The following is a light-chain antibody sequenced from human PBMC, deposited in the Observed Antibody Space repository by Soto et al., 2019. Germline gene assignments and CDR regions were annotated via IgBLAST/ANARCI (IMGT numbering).Light chain of an antibody. Sequence: SVLTQPASVSGSRGQSITISCTGTSSNVGSYKLVSWYQQHPGKAPKLMIFEVNKRPSGVSNRFSGSKSGNTASLTISGLKVEDEADYYCCSSGGSPTYVFGTGTKVTVL. CDR1: SSNVGSYKL. CDR2: EVN. V-gene: IGLV2-23*02. J-gene: IGLJ1*01. CDR3: CSSGGSPTYV.